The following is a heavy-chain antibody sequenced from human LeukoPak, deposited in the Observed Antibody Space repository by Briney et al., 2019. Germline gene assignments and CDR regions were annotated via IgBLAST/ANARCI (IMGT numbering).Heavy chain of an antibody. CDR1: GFTFSNAW. J-gene: IGHJ4*02. Sequence: GGSLRLSCAASGFTFSNAWMSWVRQAPGKGLEWVGRIKSKTGGGTTDYAAPVKGRFTISRDDSKNTLYLQMNSLKTEDTAVYYCTTDQGIWFGELLRIDYWGQGTLVTVSS. CDR2: IKSKTGGGTT. V-gene: IGHV3-15*01. D-gene: IGHD3-10*01. CDR3: TTDQGIWFGELLRIDY.